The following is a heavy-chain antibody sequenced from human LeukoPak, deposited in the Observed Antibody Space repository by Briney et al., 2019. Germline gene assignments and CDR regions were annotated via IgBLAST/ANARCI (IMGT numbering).Heavy chain of an antibody. CDR3: ARDKYQLLSNKWFDP. CDR1: GYSISSGYY. D-gene: IGHD2-2*01. V-gene: IGHV4-38-2*02. Sequence: PSETLSLTCTVSGYSISSGYYWGWIRQPPGKGLEWIGSIYHSGSTYYNPSLKSRVTISVDTSKNQFSLKLSSVTAADTAVYYCARDKYQLLSNKWFDPWGQGTLVTVSS. J-gene: IGHJ5*02. CDR2: IYHSGST.